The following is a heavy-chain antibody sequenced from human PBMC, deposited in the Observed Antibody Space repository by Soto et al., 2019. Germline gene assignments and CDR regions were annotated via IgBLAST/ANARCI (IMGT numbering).Heavy chain of an antibody. J-gene: IGHJ4*02. Sequence: PGGSLRLSCAASGFTVSNNYMTWVRQAPGKGLEWVSVMYSGGTATSYADSVKGRFTVSRDNSKNTVSLQLDSLRAEDTAVYYCARGVPVGAIGRFYFDSWGQGTPVTVSS. D-gene: IGHD1-26*01. V-gene: IGHV3-53*01. CDR2: MYSGGTAT. CDR3: ARGVPVGAIGRFYFDS. CDR1: GFTVSNNY.